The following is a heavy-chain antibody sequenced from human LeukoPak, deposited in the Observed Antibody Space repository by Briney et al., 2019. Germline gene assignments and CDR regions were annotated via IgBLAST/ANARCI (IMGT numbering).Heavy chain of an antibody. J-gene: IGHJ4*02. CDR3: AREGIAVAGKGGGYYFDY. Sequence: GASVKVSCKASGYTFTSYGISWVRQAPGQGLEWMGWISAYNGNTNYAQKLQGRVTMTTDTSTSTAYMELRSLRSDDTAVYYCAREGIAVAGKGGGYYFDYWGQGTLVTVSS. CDR1: GYTFTSYG. CDR2: ISAYNGNT. V-gene: IGHV1-18*01. D-gene: IGHD6-19*01.